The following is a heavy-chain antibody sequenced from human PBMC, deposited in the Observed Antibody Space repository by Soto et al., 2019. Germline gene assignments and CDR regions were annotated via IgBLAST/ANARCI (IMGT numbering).Heavy chain of an antibody. CDR3: ARGYYYGSDTTPPLFDY. CDR2: ISYDGSNK. J-gene: IGHJ4*02. CDR1: GFTFSSYA. V-gene: IGHV3-30-3*01. Sequence: GGSLRLSCAASGFTFSSYAMHWVRQAPGKGLEWVAVISYDGSNKYYADSVKGRFTISRDNSKNTLYLQMNSLRAEDTAVYYCARGYYYGSDTTPPLFDYWGQGTLVTVSS. D-gene: IGHD3-10*01.